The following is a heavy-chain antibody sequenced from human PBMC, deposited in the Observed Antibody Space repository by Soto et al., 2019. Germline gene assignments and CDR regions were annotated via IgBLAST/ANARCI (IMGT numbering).Heavy chain of an antibody. Sequence: QVRLQESGPGLVKPSQTLSLTCTVSGGSISSGDYFWSWVRQPPGKGLEWIGYIYYTGSTSYNPSLKSRITMSVDSSKSHFSLKVSSVTAADTPLYFCARDDGYYRLYDYWGQGTLVTVSS. J-gene: IGHJ4*02. CDR2: IYYTGST. V-gene: IGHV4-30-4*01. CDR1: GGSISSGDYF. CDR3: ARDDGYYRLYDY. D-gene: IGHD3-3*01.